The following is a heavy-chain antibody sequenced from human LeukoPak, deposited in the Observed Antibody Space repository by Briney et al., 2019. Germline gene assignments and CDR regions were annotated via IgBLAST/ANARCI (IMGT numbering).Heavy chain of an antibody. CDR1: GDSVSSNSAA. J-gene: IGHJ4*02. V-gene: IGHV6-1*01. CDR2: TYYRSQWYN. CDR3: AREELWFGELLSYYFDY. Sequence: SQTLSLTCAISGDSVSSNSAAWNWVRQYPSRGLEWLGRTYYRSQWYNDYAVSVKSRITINPDTSKNQFSLQLNSVTPEDTAVYYCAREELWFGELLSYYFDYWGQGTLVTVSS. D-gene: IGHD3-10*01.